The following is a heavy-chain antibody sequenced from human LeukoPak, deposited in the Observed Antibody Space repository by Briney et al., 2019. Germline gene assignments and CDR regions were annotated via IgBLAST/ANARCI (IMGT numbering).Heavy chain of an antibody. CDR1: GFNFDDYA. V-gene: IGHV3-20*04. J-gene: IGHJ4*02. D-gene: IGHD3-9*01. Sequence: PGGSLRLSCAASGFNFDDYAMSWVRQVPGKGLGWVSGINWNGGSTSYADSVKGRFTISRDNAKNSLYLQMDSLRAEDTALYYCARDRRDILTGYFDFWGQGTLVTVSS. CDR3: ARDRRDILTGYFDF. CDR2: INWNGGST.